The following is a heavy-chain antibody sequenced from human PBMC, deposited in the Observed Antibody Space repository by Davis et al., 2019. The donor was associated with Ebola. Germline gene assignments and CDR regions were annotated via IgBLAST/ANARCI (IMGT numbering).Heavy chain of an antibody. CDR1: GFTFSSYI. Sequence: GESLKISCAAPGFTFSSYIMNWVRQAPGKGLEWVSSISSSSSYIYYADSVKGRFPISRDNAKNSLYLQRNSLRAEDTAVYYCTDYYYYGMDVWGQGTTVTVSS. CDR2: ISSSSSYI. CDR3: TDYYYYGMDV. V-gene: IGHV3-21*01. J-gene: IGHJ6*02.